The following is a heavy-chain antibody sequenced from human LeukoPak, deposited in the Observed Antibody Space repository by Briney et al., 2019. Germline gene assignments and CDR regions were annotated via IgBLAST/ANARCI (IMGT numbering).Heavy chain of an antibody. J-gene: IGHJ4*02. V-gene: IGHV4-4*07. CDR2: IYSSGTT. Sequence: SEALSLTCTVSGVSISSYYWSWIRQPAGKGLEWIGRIYSSGTTDYNPSLKSRLTMSLDRSKNQFSLKLSSVTAADTAVYYCAREQYYDFWSGYYSLWGQGTLVTVSS. D-gene: IGHD3-3*01. CDR3: AREQYYDFWSGYYSL. CDR1: GVSISSYY.